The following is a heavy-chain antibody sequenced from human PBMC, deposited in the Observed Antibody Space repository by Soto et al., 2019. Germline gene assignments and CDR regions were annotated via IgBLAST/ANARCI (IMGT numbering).Heavy chain of an antibody. CDR2: MNPNSGNT. J-gene: IGHJ6*02. CDR3: ASLMAHVYCSGGSCYSDYYYGMDV. CDR1: GYTFTSYD. V-gene: IGHV1-8*01. Sequence: QVQLVQSGAEVKKPGASVKVSCKASGYTFTSYDINWVRQATGQGLEWMGWMNPNSGNTGYAQKFQGRVTMTRNTSISTAYMELSSLRSEDTAVYYCASLMAHVYCSGGSCYSDYYYGMDVWGQGTTVTVSS. D-gene: IGHD2-15*01.